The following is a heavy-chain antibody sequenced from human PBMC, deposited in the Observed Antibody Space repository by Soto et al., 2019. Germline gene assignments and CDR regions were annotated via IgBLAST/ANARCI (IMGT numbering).Heavy chain of an antibody. CDR2: MNPNSGST. V-gene: IGHV1-8*01. CDR3: ARGINYYASGDDAFDI. J-gene: IGHJ3*02. CDR1: GYTFTSYD. Sequence: QVQLVQSGAEVKKPGASVKVSCKASGYTFTSYDINWVRQATGQGLEWMGWMNPNSGSTGYAQKFQGRVTMTRNTSISTAYMELSSLRSEDTAVYYCARGINYYASGDDAFDIWGQGTMVTVSS. D-gene: IGHD3-10*01.